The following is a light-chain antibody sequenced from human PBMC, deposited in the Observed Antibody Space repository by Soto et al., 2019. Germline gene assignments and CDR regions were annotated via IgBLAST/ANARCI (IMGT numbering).Light chain of an antibody. V-gene: IGKV1-5*03. Sequence: DIQMTQSPSTLSASVGDRVTITCRASQSISSWLAWYQQKPGKAPKLLIYKASSLESGVPSRFSGSGSGTDFTLTISSLQPDDFAAYYCQQYNSYPYTFGHRTKLEIK. J-gene: IGKJ2*01. CDR2: KAS. CDR1: QSISSW. CDR3: QQYNSYPYT.